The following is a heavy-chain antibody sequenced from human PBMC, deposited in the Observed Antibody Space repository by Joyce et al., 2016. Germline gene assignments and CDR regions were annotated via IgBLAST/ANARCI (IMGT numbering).Heavy chain of an antibody. J-gene: IGHJ4*02. D-gene: IGHD3-10*01. CDR3: ARDYYGSGSKNRGGDSDY. CDR2: INPNSGGT. V-gene: IGHV1-2*06. Sequence: QVQLVQSGAEVKKPGASVKVSCKASGYTFTGYYMHWVRQAPGQGLEWNGRINPNSGGTNYAPKFQGRFTMTRDTSISTAYMELSRLRSDDTAVYYCARDYYGSGSKNRGGDSDYWGQGTLVTVSS. CDR1: GYTFTGYY.